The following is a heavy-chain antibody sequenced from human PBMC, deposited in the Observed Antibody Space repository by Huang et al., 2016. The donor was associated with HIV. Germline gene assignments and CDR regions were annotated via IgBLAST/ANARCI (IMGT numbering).Heavy chain of an antibody. J-gene: IGHJ4*02. CDR3: ARSYAGTIWDSGRDYFDY. D-gene: IGHD1-26*01. Sequence: QVRLRESGPGLVKPSQTLSLTCTVSGGSRSSGNYYWTWFRQPAGKGLEWIGHIYPSGITNYSPSLKSRVSISLDTSKNQFSLRLRSVTAADTAVYYCARSYAGTIWDSGRDYFDYWGQGILVTVSS. CDR2: IYPSGIT. V-gene: IGHV4-61*09. CDR1: GGSRSSGNYY.